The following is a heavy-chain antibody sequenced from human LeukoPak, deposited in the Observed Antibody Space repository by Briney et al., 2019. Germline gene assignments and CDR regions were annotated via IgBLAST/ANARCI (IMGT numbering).Heavy chain of an antibody. CDR1: GYTFSTYD. CDR3: ARGPSRDYGSGSSWFDP. J-gene: IGHJ5*02. CDR2: MNPNSGNT. V-gene: IGHV1-8*01. Sequence: GASVKVSCKASGYTFSTYDINWVRQVTGQGLEWMGWMNPNSGNTGYAQKIQGRVTMTRNTSINTAYMELSSLRSEDTAVYSCARGPSRDYGSGSSWFDPWGQGTLVTVSS. D-gene: IGHD3-10*01.